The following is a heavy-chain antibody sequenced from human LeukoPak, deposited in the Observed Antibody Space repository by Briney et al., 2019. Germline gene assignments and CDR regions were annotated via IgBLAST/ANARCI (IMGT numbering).Heavy chain of an antibody. CDR2: IIPIFGTA. CDR3: ARGDGSAFGY. D-gene: IGHD6-19*01. J-gene: IGHJ4*02. V-gene: IGHV1-69*05. CDR1: GCTFSSYA. Sequence: SVKVSCKASGCTFSSYAISWVRQAPGQGLEWTGRIIPIFGTANYAQKFQGRVTITTDESTSTAYMELSSLRSEDTAVYFCARGDGSAFGYWGQGTLVTASS.